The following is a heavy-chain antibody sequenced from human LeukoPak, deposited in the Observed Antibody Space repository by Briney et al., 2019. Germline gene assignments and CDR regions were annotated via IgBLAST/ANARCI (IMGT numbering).Heavy chain of an antibody. CDR2: INPNSGNT. CDR1: GYTFTSYD. D-gene: IGHD6-13*01. CDR3: ARYRRIAAAGTTYWFDP. V-gene: IGHV1-8*01. J-gene: IGHJ5*02. Sequence: ASVKVSCKASGYTFTSYDINWVRQATGQGLEWMGWINPNSGNTGYAQKFQGRVTMTRNTSISTAYMELSSLRSEDTAVYYCARYRRIAAAGTTYWFDPWGQGTLVTVSS.